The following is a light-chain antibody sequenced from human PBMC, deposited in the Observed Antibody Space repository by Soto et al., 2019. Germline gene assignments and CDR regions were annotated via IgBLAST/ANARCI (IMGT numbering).Light chain of an antibody. Sequence: EIVLTQSPGTLSLSPGERATLSCRASQSVSSNLVWYQQKPGQAPRLLIYGASTRATGIPARFSGSGSGAEFTLTISSLQSEDFAVYYCQQYNNWPLTFGGGTKGDIK. CDR2: GAS. V-gene: IGKV3-15*01. J-gene: IGKJ4*01. CDR1: QSVSSN. CDR3: QQYNNWPLT.